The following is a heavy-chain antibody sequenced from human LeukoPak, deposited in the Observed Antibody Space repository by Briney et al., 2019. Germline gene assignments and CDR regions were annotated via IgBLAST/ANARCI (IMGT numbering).Heavy chain of an antibody. CDR2: IDPSGTT. V-gene: IGHV4-34*01. J-gene: IGHJ6*03. D-gene: IGHD3-10*01. CDR3: AGDTDDYSYMDV. Sequence: PSETLSLTCAIYGGSFSGNHWSWIRQPPGKGLEWIGEIDPSGTTNYNPSLKSRVTISGDTSKNQFSLNLTSVTAADTAVYYCAGDTDDYSYMDVWGKGTTVTVSS. CDR1: GGSFSGNH.